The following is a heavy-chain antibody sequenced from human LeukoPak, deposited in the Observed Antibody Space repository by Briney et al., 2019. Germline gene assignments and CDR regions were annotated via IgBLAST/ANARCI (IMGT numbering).Heavy chain of an antibody. CDR3: ARGISYDSSGYSDEFDY. D-gene: IGHD3-22*01. Sequence: SETLSLTCAVYGGSFSGYYWSWIRQPPGNGLEWIGEINHSGSTNYNPSLKSRVTISVDTSKNQFSLKLSSVTAADTAVYYCARGISYDSSGYSDEFDYWGQGTLVTVSS. V-gene: IGHV4-34*01. J-gene: IGHJ4*02. CDR1: GGSFSGYY. CDR2: INHSGST.